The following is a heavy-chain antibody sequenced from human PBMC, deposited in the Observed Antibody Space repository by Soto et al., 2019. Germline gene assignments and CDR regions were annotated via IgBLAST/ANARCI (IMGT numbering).Heavy chain of an antibody. CDR1: GGTFSSYA. J-gene: IGHJ6*02. V-gene: IGHV1-69*01. D-gene: IGHD6-13*01. CDR2: IIPIFGTA. CDR3: ARDLSSSSRRQYYYYGMDV. Sequence: QVQLVQSGAEVKKPGSSVKVSCKASGGTFSSYAISWVRQAPGQGLEWMGGIIPIFGTANYAQKFQGRVTITADESTSTAYMELSSLRSEDTAVYYCARDLSSSSRRQYYYYGMDVWGQGTTVTVSS.